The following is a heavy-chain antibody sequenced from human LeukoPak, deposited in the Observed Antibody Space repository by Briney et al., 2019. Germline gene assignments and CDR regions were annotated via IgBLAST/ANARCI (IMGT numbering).Heavy chain of an antibody. Sequence: SETLSLTCTVSGGSVNSGSYFWSWFRQPPGKRLEWIGYIQNSATTNYNPSLESRVAIFVDSSKDQFTLRVTSVTAADTAVYYCATDYSNFYGMDVWGQGTTVTVSS. CDR2: IQNSATT. CDR1: GGSVNSGSYF. V-gene: IGHV4-61*01. J-gene: IGHJ6*02. D-gene: IGHD4-11*01. CDR3: ATDYSNFYGMDV.